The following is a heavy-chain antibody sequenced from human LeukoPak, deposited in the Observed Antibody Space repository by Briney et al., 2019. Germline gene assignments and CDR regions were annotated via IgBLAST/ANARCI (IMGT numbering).Heavy chain of an antibody. CDR1: GYTFTSYG. V-gene: IGHV1-18*01. CDR2: ISAYSGNT. Sequence: GVSVKVSCKASGYTFTSYGISWVRQAPGQGLEWMGWISAYSGNTNYAQKLQGRVTMTTDTSTSTAYVELRSLRSDDTAVYYCAREPTSYYYDSYGYYTRDYFDYWGQGTLVTVSS. CDR3: AREPTSYYYDSYGYYTRDYFDY. D-gene: IGHD3-22*01. J-gene: IGHJ4*02.